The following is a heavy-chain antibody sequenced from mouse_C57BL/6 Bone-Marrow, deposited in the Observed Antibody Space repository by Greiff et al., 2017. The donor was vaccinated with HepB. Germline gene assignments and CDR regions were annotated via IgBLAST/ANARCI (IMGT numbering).Heavy chain of an antibody. D-gene: IGHD1-1*01. CDR2: IRLKSDNYAT. CDR3: TGVITTVVDFDY. J-gene: IGHJ2*01. CDR1: GFTFSNYW. Sequence: EVMLVESGGGLVQPGGSMKLSCVASGFTFSNYWMNWVRQSPEKGLEWVAQIRLKSDNYATHYAESVKGRFTISRDDSKSSVYLQMNNLRAEDTGIYYCTGVITTVVDFDYWGQGTTLTVSS. V-gene: IGHV6-3*01.